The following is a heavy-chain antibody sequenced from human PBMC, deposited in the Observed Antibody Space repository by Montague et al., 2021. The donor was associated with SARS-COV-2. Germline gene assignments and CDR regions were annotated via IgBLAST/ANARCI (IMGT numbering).Heavy chain of an antibody. D-gene: IGHD3-3*01. Sequence: SETLSLTCTVSDDSISSSSYYWAWIRQPTGKGLEWIGSIYYSGSTYYNPSLKSRVTISVDTSKKQFSLNLSSVTAADTAVFYCVRGRSGYFNPLDYWGQGTLVTVSS. CDR1: DDSISSSSYY. CDR2: IYYSGST. V-gene: IGHV4-39*01. J-gene: IGHJ4*02. CDR3: VRGRSGYFNPLDY.